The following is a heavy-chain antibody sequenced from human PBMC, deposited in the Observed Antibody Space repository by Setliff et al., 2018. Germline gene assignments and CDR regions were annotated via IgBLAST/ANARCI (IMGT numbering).Heavy chain of an antibody. CDR3: ARDGVHTAMLIGYYYYMDV. Sequence: AASVKVSCKASGGTFSNYDISWVRQAPGQGLEWMGGIIPIFGTTNYAQKFQGRVTITTDESTSTAYMELTSLRSEDTAVYYCARDGVHTAMLIGYYYYMDVWGKGTTVNVSS. CDR1: GGTFSNYD. D-gene: IGHD5-18*01. V-gene: IGHV1-69*05. CDR2: IIPIFGTT. J-gene: IGHJ6*03.